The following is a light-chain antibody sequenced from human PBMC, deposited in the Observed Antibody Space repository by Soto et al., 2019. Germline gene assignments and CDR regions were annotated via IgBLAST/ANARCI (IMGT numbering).Light chain of an antibody. Sequence: IVMPQSPVTLSASPGESATLSCRASQSVDNNVAWYQQKPGQAPRLLIVGSFARATGIPARFSGSGSGSEFTLTISGLQSEDFAVYYCQPYNDMPPITFGQGTRLEI. J-gene: IGKJ5*01. CDR3: QPYNDMPPIT. V-gene: IGKV3-15*01. CDR1: QSVDNN. CDR2: GSF.